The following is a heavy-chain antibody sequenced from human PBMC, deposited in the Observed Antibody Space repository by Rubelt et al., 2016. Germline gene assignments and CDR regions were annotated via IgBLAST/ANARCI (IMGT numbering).Heavy chain of an antibody. CDR2: INHSGRT. V-gene: IGHV4-59*01. D-gene: IGHD3-9*01. CDR1: GGSISSYY. Sequence: QVQLQESGPGLVKPSETLSLTCTVSGGSISSYYWSWIRQPAGKGLEWIGEINHSGRTNYNPSLNSRVTVSVDPSKNQFTLKLSSGTAADTAVYYCARILTGYFYFDYWGQGTLVTVSS. CDR3: ARILTGYFYFDY. J-gene: IGHJ4*02.